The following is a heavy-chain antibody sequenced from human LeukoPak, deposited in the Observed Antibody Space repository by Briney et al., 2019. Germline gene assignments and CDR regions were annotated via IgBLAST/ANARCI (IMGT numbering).Heavy chain of an antibody. CDR1: GGSISSSSYY. J-gene: IGHJ3*02. CDR2: IYYSGST. CDR3: ARNYYYDSSGYYRSAFDI. V-gene: IGHV4-39*01. Sequence: TSETLSLTRTVSGGSISSSSYYWGWIRQPPGKGLEWIGSIYYSGSTYYNPSLKSRVTISVDTSKNQFSLKLSSVTAADTAVYYCARNYYYDSSGYYRSAFDIWGQGTVVTVSS. D-gene: IGHD3-22*01.